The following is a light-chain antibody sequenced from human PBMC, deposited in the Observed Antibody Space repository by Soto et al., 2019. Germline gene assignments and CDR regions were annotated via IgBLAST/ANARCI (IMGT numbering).Light chain of an antibody. CDR2: DAF. J-gene: IGKJ4*01. Sequence: EILLTQSPATLSLYPGERATLSCRASQSIGKYLAWYQQTPGQVPRLLIYDAFDRATGTPARFSGSGSGTDFTLTISSLEPEDFAVYHCQQRFSWPLTFGGGTKVEIK. CDR3: QQRFSWPLT. V-gene: IGKV3-11*01. CDR1: QSIGKY.